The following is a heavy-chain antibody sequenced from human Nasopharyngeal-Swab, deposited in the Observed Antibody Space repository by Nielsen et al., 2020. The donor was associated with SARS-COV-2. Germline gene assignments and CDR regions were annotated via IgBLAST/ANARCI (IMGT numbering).Heavy chain of an antibody. J-gene: IGHJ5*02. D-gene: IGHD2-15*01. Sequence: WIRQPPGKGLERIGEINHSGSTNYNPSLKSRVTISVDTSKNQFSLKLSSVTAADTAVYYCAREALLGYCSGGSCYRTWFDPWGQGTLVTVSS. V-gene: IGHV4-34*01. CDR2: INHSGST. CDR3: AREALLGYCSGGSCYRTWFDP.